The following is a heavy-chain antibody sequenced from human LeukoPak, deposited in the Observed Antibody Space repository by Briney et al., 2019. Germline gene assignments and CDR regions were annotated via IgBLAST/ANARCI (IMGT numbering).Heavy chain of an antibody. CDR2: IYTSGST. CDR3: ARQGYSSTSDAFDI. V-gene: IGHV4-4*09. Sequence: SETLSLTCTDSGGSVSSYYWSWIRQPPGKGLEWIGYIYTSGSTNYNPSLKSRVTISVDTSKNQFSLKLSSVTAADTAVYYCARQGYSSTSDAFDIWGQGTMVTVSS. J-gene: IGHJ3*02. CDR1: GGSVSSYY. D-gene: IGHD6-13*01.